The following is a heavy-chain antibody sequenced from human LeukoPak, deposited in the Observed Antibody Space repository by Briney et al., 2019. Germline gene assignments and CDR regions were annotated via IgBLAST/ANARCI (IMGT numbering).Heavy chain of an antibody. D-gene: IGHD5-18*01. CDR2: INPKSGDT. CDR3: ARDSGYPYYLDY. Sequence: ASVKVSCKASGSPFSGYYLHWVRQAPGQGLEWMGWINPKSGDTNFGRKFQGRVTMTRDTSISTAYMELSRLRSDDTAVYYCARDSGYPYYLDYWGQGTLLTVSS. J-gene: IGHJ4*02. CDR1: GSPFSGYY. V-gene: IGHV1-2*02.